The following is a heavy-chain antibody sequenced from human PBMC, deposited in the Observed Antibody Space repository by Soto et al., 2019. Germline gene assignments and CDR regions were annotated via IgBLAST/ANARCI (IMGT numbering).Heavy chain of an antibody. CDR2: ISAYNGNT. D-gene: IGHD6-13*01. CDR3: ARHRGVAPAAAGTTHYYYYMDV. CDR1: GYSFTNYG. Sequence: QDQLVQSGVEVKKPGASVKVSCKASGYSFTNYGITWVRQAPGQGFEWMGWISAYNGNTNYAQKFQGRVTMTTDASTSTAYLELRSRRSDDTVVYYCARHRGVAPAAAGTTHYYYYMDVWGKGTTVTVSS. J-gene: IGHJ6*03. V-gene: IGHV1-18*01.